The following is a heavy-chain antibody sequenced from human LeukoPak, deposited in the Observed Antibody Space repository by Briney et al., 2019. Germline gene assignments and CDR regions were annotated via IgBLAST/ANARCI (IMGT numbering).Heavy chain of an antibody. Sequence: GASVKVSCKASGYTFSNYAMHWVRQAPGQRLEWMGWINAGNDNTKYSQNFQSRVTITRDTSASTVYMELSDLRSEDTAVYYCARGFGDYWGQGTLVTVSS. CDR1: GYTFSNYA. CDR3: ARGFGDY. V-gene: IGHV1-3*01. CDR2: INAGNDNT. J-gene: IGHJ4*02. D-gene: IGHD3-16*01.